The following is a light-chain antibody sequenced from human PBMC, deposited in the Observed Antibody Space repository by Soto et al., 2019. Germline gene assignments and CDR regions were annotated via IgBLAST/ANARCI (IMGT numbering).Light chain of an antibody. V-gene: IGKV4-1*01. CDR3: QHYLQSPYN. CDR2: WAS. Sequence: DIVMTQSPDSLPVSLGERATINCKSSQSLLFSSNNKNYLAWYQQKPGQPPKLLIYWASTRESGVPDRFSGSGSGTQFTLTINSLQAEDVAVYHCQHYLQSPYNFGQGTKVEIK. J-gene: IGKJ2*01. CDR1: QSLLFSSNNKNY.